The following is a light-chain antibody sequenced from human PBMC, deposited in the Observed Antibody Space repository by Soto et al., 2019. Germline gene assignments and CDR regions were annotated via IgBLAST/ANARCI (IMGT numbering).Light chain of an antibody. CDR2: KAS. J-gene: IGKJ1*01. CDR1: QSISNS. V-gene: IGKV1-5*03. Sequence: DIQMTQSPSTLSASVGDRVTITCRASQSISNSLAWYQQKPGKAPKALIYKASSLESGVPSRFSGSGSGTEFTLPSTGLQPDDCATYYCQQNHNYWGFGQGTKVEIK. CDR3: QQNHNYWG.